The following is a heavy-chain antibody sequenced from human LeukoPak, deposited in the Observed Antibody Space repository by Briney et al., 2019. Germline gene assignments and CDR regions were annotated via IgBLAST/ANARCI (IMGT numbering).Heavy chain of an antibody. CDR3: ARGGNGSYSEVFDY. Sequence: PSETLSLTCTVSGGSISSSSYYWGWIRQPPGKGLEWIGSIYYSGSTYYNPSLKSRVTISVDTSKNQFSLKLSSVTAADTAVYYCARGGNGSYSEVFDYWGQGTLVTVSS. J-gene: IGHJ4*02. CDR1: GGSISSSSYY. CDR2: IYYSGST. V-gene: IGHV4-39*07. D-gene: IGHD1-26*01.